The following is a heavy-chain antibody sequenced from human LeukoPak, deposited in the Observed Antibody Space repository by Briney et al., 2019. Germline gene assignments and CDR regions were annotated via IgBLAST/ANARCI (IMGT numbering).Heavy chain of an antibody. J-gene: IGHJ4*02. CDR1: GGSISSYY. D-gene: IGHD3-22*01. CDR2: IYYSGST. Sequence: SETLSLTCTVSGGSISSYYWGWIRQPPGKGLEWIGYIYYSGSTNYNPSLKSRVTISVDTSKNQFSLKLSSVTAADTAVYYCAREDYDSSGYYYDYWGQGTLVTVSS. CDR3: AREDYDSSGYYYDY. V-gene: IGHV4-59*01.